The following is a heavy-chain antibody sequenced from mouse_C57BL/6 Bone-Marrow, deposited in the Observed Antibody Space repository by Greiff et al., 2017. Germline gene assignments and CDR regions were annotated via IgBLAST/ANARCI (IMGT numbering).Heavy chain of an antibody. CDR1: GFPFSDAW. J-gene: IGHJ3*01. V-gene: IGHV6-6*01. D-gene: IGHD2-4*01. CDR3: TSYYDYDLAWFAY. Sequence: EVKVEESGGGLVQPGGSMKLSCAASGFPFSDAWMDWVRQSPEKGLEWVAEIRNKANNHATYSAESVKGRFTISRDDSKSSVYLQMNSLRAEDTGIEYCTSYYDYDLAWFAYWGQGTLVTVSA. CDR2: IRNKANNHAT.